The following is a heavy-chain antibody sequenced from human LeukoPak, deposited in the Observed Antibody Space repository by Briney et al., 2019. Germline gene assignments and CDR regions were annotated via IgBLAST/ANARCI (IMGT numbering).Heavy chain of an antibody. CDR3: ARDLIGGDSPYYFDY. Sequence: SETLSLTCTVSGGSISSYYWSWIRQPAGKGLEWIGRIYTSGSTNYNPSPKSRVTMSVDTSKNQFSLKLSSVTAADTAVYYCARDLIGGDSPYYFDYWGQGTLVTVSS. D-gene: IGHD2-21*02. CDR2: IYTSGST. V-gene: IGHV4-4*07. J-gene: IGHJ4*02. CDR1: GGSISSYY.